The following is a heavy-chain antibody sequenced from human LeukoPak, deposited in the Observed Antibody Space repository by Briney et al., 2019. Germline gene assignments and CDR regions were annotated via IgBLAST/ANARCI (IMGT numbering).Heavy chain of an antibody. Sequence: SVKVSCKASGDTFSSNAISWVRQAPGQGLEWMGGIIPIFGTANYAQKFQGRVTITADESTSTAYMELSSLRSEDTAVYYCARVGDYGSGSYFFDYWGQGTLVTVSS. D-gene: IGHD3-10*01. CDR3: ARVGDYGSGSYFFDY. J-gene: IGHJ4*02. V-gene: IGHV1-69*13. CDR2: IIPIFGTA. CDR1: GDTFSSNA.